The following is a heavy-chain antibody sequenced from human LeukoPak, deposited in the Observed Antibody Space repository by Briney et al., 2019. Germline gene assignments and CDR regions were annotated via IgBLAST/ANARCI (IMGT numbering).Heavy chain of an antibody. CDR2: IKSDGSST. V-gene: IGHV3-74*01. CDR3: ARSDYYDN. Sequence: GGSLRLSCAASGFTFSTYWMHWVRQAPGKGLVWVSRIKSDGSSTSYADSVKGRFTISRDNAKNTLYLQMNSLRAEDTAVYYCARSDYYDNWGQGTLVTASS. J-gene: IGHJ4*02. CDR1: GFTFSTYW.